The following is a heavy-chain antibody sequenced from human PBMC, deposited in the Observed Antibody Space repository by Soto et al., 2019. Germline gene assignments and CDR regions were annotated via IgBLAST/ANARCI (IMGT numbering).Heavy chain of an antibody. J-gene: IGHJ4*02. Sequence: EVQLVESGGGLVKPGGSLRLSCAASGFTFSSYSMNWVRQAPGKGLEWVSSISSSSSYIYYADSVKGRFTISRDNAKNSLYLQMNSLRAEDTAVYYCARDFASGPYYFDYWGQGTLVTVSS. CDR2: ISSSSSYI. CDR3: ARDFASGPYYFDY. V-gene: IGHV3-21*01. CDR1: GFTFSSYS.